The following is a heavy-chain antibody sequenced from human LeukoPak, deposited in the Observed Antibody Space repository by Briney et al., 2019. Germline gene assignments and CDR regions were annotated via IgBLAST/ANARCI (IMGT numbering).Heavy chain of an antibody. J-gene: IGHJ3*02. CDR2: INPSGGST. V-gene: IGHV1-46*01. CDR3: AVYCSSTSCYKDAFDI. D-gene: IGHD2-2*02. Sequence: ASVKVSCKASGYTFTSYYMHWVRQAPGQGLEWMGIINPSGGSTSYAQKFQGRVTMTRDTSTSTVYMELSSLRSEDTAVYHCAVYCSSTSCYKDAFDIWGQGTMVTVSS. CDR1: GYTFTSYY.